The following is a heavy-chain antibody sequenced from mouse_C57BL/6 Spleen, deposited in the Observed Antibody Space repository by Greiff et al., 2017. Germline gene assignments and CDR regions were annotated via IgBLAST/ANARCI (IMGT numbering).Heavy chain of an antibody. CDR3: TRERGRYYGSRNFDD. V-gene: IGHV1-15*01. CDR1: GYTFTDYE. CDR2: IDPETGGT. J-gene: IGHJ2*01. Sequence: QVQLQQSGAELVRPGASVTLSCKASGYTFTDYEMHWVKQTPVHGLEWIGAIDPETGGTAYNQKFKGKAILTADKSSSTAYMELRSLTCEDSAVYYGTRERGRYYGSRNFDDWGQGTTLTVSS. D-gene: IGHD1-1*01.